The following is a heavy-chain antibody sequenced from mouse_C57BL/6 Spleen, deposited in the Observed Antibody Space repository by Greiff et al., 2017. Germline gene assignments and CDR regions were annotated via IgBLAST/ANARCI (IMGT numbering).Heavy chain of an antibody. J-gene: IGHJ2*01. D-gene: IGHD1-2*01. CDR1: GYTFTDYY. V-gene: IGHV1-26*01. Sequence: EVQLQQSGPELVKPGASVKISCKASGYTFTDYYMNWVKQSHGKSLEWIGDINPNNGGTSYNQKFKGKATLTVDKSSSTAYMELRSLTSEDSAVYYCARRASLLRAFFDYWGQGTTLTVSS. CDR2: INPNNGGT. CDR3: ARRASLLRAFFDY.